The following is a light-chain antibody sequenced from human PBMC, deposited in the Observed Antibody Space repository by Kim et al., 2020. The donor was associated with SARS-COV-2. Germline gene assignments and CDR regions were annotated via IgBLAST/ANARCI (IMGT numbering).Light chain of an antibody. V-gene: IGLV9-49*01. Sequence: CTLSSGYSNYKVDWYQQRPGKGPRFVMRVGAGGIVGSKGDGIPDRFSVLGSGLERYLTIKNIQEEDESDFHCGADHGSGSNFVYVFGTGTKVTVL. J-gene: IGLJ1*01. CDR3: GADHGSGSNFVYV. CDR2: VGAGGIVG. CDR1: SGYSNYK.